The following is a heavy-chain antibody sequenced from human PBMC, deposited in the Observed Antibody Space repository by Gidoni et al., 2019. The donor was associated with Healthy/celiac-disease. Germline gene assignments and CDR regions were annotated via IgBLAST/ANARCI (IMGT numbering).Heavy chain of an antibody. CDR2: IKQDGSEK. V-gene: IGHV3-7*01. D-gene: IGHD3-10*01. CDR3: ARVRYYGSGSYYWFDP. Sequence: WVRQAPGKGLEWVANIKQDGSEKYYVDSVKGRFTISRDNAKNSLYLQMNSLRAEDTAVYYCARVRYYGSGSYYWFDPWGQGTLVTVSS. J-gene: IGHJ5*02.